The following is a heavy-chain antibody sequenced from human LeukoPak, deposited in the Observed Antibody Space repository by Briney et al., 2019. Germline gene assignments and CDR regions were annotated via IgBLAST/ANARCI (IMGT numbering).Heavy chain of an antibody. CDR3: ARHGSWSFDY. CDR2: ITSGSGSNV. CDR1: GFTFSSHA. V-gene: IGHV3-23*01. Sequence: GGSLRLSCAASGFTFSSHAMSWVRQAPGKGLGWVSAITSGSGSNVYYTDSLKGRFTISRDNSKNTLYLHMNSLRAEDTAVYYCARHGSWSFDYWGQGTLHTVSA. D-gene: IGHD6-13*01. J-gene: IGHJ4*02.